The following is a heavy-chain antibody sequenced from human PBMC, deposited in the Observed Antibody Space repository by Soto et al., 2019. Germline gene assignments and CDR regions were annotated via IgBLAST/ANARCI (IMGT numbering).Heavy chain of an antibody. Sequence: PSETLSLTCTVSGGSISSGGYYWSWIRQHPGKGLEWIGYIYYSGSTYYNPSLKSRVTISVDTSKNQFSLKLSSVTAADTAVYYCARVGIVATKVGPFDYWGQGTLVTVSS. CDR2: IYYSGST. J-gene: IGHJ4*02. D-gene: IGHD5-12*01. CDR3: ARVGIVATKVGPFDY. V-gene: IGHV4-31*03. CDR1: GGSISSGGYY.